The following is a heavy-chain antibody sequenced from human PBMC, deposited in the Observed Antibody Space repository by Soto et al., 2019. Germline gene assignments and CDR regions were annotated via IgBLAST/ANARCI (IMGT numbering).Heavy chain of an antibody. CDR1: GGSISRGGYY. D-gene: IGHD3-3*01. Sequence: SETLSLTCTVSGGSISRGGYYWSWIRQHPGKGLEWIGYIYYSGSTYYNPSLKSRVTISVDTSKNQFSLKLSSVTAADTAVYYCARTYDFWSGSLEGWFDPWGQGTLVTVSS. CDR2: IYYSGST. CDR3: ARTYDFWSGSLEGWFDP. J-gene: IGHJ5*02. V-gene: IGHV4-31*03.